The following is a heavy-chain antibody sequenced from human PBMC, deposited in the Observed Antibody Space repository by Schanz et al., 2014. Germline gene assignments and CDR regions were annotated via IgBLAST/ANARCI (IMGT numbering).Heavy chain of an antibody. J-gene: IGHJ6*02. CDR2: ITVYNGNT. CDR3: ARELVTYYGSGRQARSGTYGLDV. D-gene: IGHD3-10*01. V-gene: IGHV1-18*04. Sequence: QVHLVQSGAEVRKPGASVKVSCKASGYTFSSYGLSWVRQAPGQGLEWLGWITVYNGNTNYAQKLQGRVTMTTDTSTSTAYMELRSLRSDDTAVYFCARELVTYYGSGRQARSGTYGLDVWGQGTTVIVSS. CDR1: GYTFSSYG.